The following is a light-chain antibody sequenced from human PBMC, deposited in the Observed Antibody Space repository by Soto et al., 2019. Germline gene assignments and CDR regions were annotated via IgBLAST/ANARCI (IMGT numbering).Light chain of an antibody. V-gene: IGKV3-15*01. Sequence: EIVMTQAPATLSVSPGERATLSCRASQSVSSNLAWYQQKPGQAPRLLIYGASTRATGIPARFSGSGSGTEFTLNISSLQSEDFAVYYCQQYNSWRTFGQGTKVEIK. J-gene: IGKJ2*01. CDR2: GAS. CDR1: QSVSSN. CDR3: QQYNSWRT.